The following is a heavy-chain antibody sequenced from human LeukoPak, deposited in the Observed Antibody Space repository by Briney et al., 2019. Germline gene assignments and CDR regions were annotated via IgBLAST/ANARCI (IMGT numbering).Heavy chain of an antibody. V-gene: IGHV4-59*01. CDR2: IYYSGST. J-gene: IGHJ3*01. D-gene: IGHD3-3*01. CDR3: ANEWSAFDF. CDR1: GGSISSYY. Sequence: PPETLSLTCTVSGGSISSYYWSWIRQPPGKGLEWIGYIYYSGSTNYNPCLKSRVTISVDTSKNQFSLQLRSVTAADTAVYYCANEWSAFDFWGQGTMVTVSS.